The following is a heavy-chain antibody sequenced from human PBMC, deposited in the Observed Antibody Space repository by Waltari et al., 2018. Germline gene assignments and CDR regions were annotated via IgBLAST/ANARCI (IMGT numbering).Heavy chain of an antibody. CDR1: GVSITSNRHY. D-gene: IGHD5-12*01. V-gene: IGHV4-39*01. CDR3: ATYIGASVGTAAFDV. CDR2: ISYSGTT. Sequence: QLQLPESGPRLVRPSETLSLLCRVSGVSITSNRHYWAWIRQSPGQGLEWLGTISYSGTTYISPSLKSRVSVSRDTSKNQVSLILGSVTAADMAVYYCATYIGASVGTAAFDVWGQGTMVTVSS. J-gene: IGHJ3*01.